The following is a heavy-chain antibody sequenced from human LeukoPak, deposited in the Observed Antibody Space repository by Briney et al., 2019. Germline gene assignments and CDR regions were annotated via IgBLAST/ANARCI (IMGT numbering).Heavy chain of an antibody. CDR1: GFTFSSYG. D-gene: IGHD3-22*01. CDR3: ARDEAERSGFLDY. Sequence: PGRSLRLSCAASGFTFSSYGMHWVRQAPGKGLEWVAVIWYDGSNKYYADSVKGRFTISRDNSKNTLYLQMNSLRAEDTAVYYCARDEAERSGFLDYWGQGTLVTVSS. CDR2: IWYDGSNK. J-gene: IGHJ4*02. V-gene: IGHV3-33*01.